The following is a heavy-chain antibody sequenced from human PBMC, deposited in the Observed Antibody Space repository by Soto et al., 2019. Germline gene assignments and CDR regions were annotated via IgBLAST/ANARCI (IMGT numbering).Heavy chain of an antibody. Sequence: QVQLVESGGGVVQPGRSLRLSCAASGFTFSSYGMHWVRQAPGKGLEWVAIIWYDGTNKYYADSVQGRFTISRDNSKNTLYLQMNSLRAEDTAVYYCARDVRYSYGYQTWYFDLWGRGTLVTVSS. CDR3: ARDVRYSYGYQTWYFDL. CDR1: GFTFSSYG. J-gene: IGHJ2*01. CDR2: IWYDGTNK. D-gene: IGHD5-18*01. V-gene: IGHV3-33*01.